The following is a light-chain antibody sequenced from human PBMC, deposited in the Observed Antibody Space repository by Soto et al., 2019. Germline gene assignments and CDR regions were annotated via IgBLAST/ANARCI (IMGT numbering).Light chain of an antibody. V-gene: IGKV1-12*01. CDR2: GAS. Sequence: DVQMTQSPSSVSASVGDRVTITCRASQYISNWLAWYQQKPGKAPKLLIYGASRLQTGVPSRFSGSGSGTDFTLTISGLQPEDFAIYYCQQTNDSPPTLGQGTRLDIK. CDR1: QYISNW. CDR3: QQTNDSPPT. J-gene: IGKJ5*01.